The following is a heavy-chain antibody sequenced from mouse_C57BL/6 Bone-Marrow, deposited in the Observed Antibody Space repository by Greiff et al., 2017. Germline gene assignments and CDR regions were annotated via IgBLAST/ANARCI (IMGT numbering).Heavy chain of an antibody. D-gene: IGHD2-4*01. V-gene: IGHV1-64*01. CDR2: MQPNGGSP. CDR1: GYTFTNYW. CDR3: ARSYDYDDYTMDY. Sequence: QVQLQQPGAELVKPGASVKLSCKASGYTFTNYWMHWVKQRHGQGHEWIGMMQPNGGSPDYNEKFKSEATLSVDKSSRTAYMELSSLTSEDSAVYYCARSYDYDDYTMDYWGQGTSVTVSS. J-gene: IGHJ4*01.